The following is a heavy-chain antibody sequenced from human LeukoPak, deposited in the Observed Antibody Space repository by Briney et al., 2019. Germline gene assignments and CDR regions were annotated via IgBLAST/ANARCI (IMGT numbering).Heavy chain of an antibody. V-gene: IGHV3-74*01. CDR1: GFTFSSYW. D-gene: IGHD4-17*01. Sequence: GGSLRLSCAASGFTFSSYWMHWVRQAPGNGLVWVSRINSDGSSTSYADSVKGRFTISRDNAKNTLYLQMNSLRAEDTAVYYCARAGWDYGDYVFAFDIWGQGTMVTVSS. CDR2: INSDGSST. J-gene: IGHJ3*02. CDR3: ARAGWDYGDYVFAFDI.